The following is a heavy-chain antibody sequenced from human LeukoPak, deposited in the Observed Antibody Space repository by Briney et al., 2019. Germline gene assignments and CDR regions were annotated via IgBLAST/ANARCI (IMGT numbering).Heavy chain of an antibody. CDR3: ARLCARAIDN. J-gene: IGHJ3*02. Sequence: GESLWSSRRGAGYTVTSYRVGLVRQMPGKGLEWMGFIYLGDSDTRYSPSFQGQLTISADKTISTAYLQWSSLKASDTAIYYCARLCARAIDNWGQGTMVTVSS. CDR1: GYTVTSYR. V-gene: IGHV5-51*01. CDR2: IYLGDSDT. D-gene: IGHD2-2*01.